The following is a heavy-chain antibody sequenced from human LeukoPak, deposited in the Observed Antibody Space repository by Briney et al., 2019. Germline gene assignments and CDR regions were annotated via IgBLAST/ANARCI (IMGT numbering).Heavy chain of an antibody. Sequence: GGSLRLSCAASGFTFSSYAMSWVRQAPGKGLEWVSAISGSGGSTYYADSVKGRFTISRDNFKNTLYLQMNSLRAEDTAVYYCAKDVAAAGQFDYWGQGTLVTVSS. CDR1: GFTFSSYA. CDR2: ISGSGGST. D-gene: IGHD6-13*01. J-gene: IGHJ4*02. CDR3: AKDVAAAGQFDY. V-gene: IGHV3-23*01.